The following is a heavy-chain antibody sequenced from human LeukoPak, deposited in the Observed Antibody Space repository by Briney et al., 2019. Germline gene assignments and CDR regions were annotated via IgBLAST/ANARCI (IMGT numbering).Heavy chain of an antibody. Sequence: GGSLRLSCAASGFTFSSYAMSWVRQAPGKGLEWVSAIRGSGGSTYYADSVKGRFTISRDNPKNTLYLQMNSLRAEDTAVYYCAKAVGATRFDYWGQGTLVTVSS. CDR2: IRGSGGST. CDR3: AKAVGATRFDY. CDR1: GFTFSSYA. V-gene: IGHV3-23*01. J-gene: IGHJ4*02. D-gene: IGHD1-26*01.